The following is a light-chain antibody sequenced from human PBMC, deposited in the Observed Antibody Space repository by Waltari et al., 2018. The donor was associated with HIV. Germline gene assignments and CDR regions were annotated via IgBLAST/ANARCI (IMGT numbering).Light chain of an antibody. V-gene: IGLV2-11*01. CDR2: DIT. CDR3: CSYGGRHTYYV. J-gene: IGLJ1*01. CDR1: TSDLGGYEY. Sequence: QSVLTPPRSVSGSLGQSVTITCTGTTSDLGGYEYVSWCQKHPDKAHKLIIYDITHRPAGVPDRFSSSKSGTTASLTISDLRPEDEAQYYCCSYGGRHTYYVFGTGTLVTV.